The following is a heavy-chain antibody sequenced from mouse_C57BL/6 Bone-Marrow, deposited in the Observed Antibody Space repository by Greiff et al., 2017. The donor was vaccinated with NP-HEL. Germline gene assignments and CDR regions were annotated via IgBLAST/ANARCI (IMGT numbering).Heavy chain of an antibody. J-gene: IGHJ2*01. D-gene: IGHD1-1*01. CDR3: ARYYYGSRDY. CDR1: GYTFTSYW. V-gene: IGHV1-69*01. CDR2: IDPSDSYT. Sequence: QVQLKQPGAELVMPGASVKLSCKASGYTFTSYWMHWVKQRSGQGLEWIGEIDPSDSYTNYNQKFKGKSTLTVDKSSSTAYMQLSSLTSEDSAVYYCARYYYGSRDYWGQGTTLTVSS.